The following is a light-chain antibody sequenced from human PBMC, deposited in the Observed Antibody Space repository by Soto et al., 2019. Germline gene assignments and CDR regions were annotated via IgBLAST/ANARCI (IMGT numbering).Light chain of an antibody. CDR1: SSNIGNNY. J-gene: IGLJ2*01. CDR3: ATCDFSLSAGV. Sequence: QSVLTQPPSVSAAPGQKVTISCSGSSSNIGNNYVSWYQQLPGTAPKLLIYDNNERPSGIPDRFSGSKSGTSATLGITGLQTGDEADYYCATCDFSLSAGVFGGGTKVTVL. V-gene: IGLV1-51*01. CDR2: DNN.